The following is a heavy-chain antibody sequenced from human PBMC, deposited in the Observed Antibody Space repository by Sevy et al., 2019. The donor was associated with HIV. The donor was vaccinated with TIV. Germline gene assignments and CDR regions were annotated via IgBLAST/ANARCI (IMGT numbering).Heavy chain of an antibody. V-gene: IGHV3-7*01. CDR3: AGSLSKHLGTFDI. D-gene: IGHD3-16*01. Sequence: GGSLRLSCVTSGLTFGLYWMSWVRQAPGKGLEWVANINTDGREKYYVDSVTGRFTLSRDNAKNSLYLQMNSLRAEDTAVYYCAGSLSKHLGTFDIWGRGTMVTVSS. J-gene: IGHJ3*02. CDR1: GLTFGLYW. CDR2: INTDGREK.